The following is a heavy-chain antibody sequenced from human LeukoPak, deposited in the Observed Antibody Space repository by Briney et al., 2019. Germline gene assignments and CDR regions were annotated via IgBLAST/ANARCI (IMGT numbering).Heavy chain of an antibody. J-gene: IGHJ3*02. Sequence: GGSLRLSCAASGFTFSSYSMNWVRQAPGKGLEWVSSISSSSTHLYHADSVKGRFAISRDNSKNTLYLQMNSLRAEDTAVYYCAKGLTIFGVVRDAFDIWGQGTMVTVSS. V-gene: IGHV3-21*04. CDR1: GFTFSSYS. D-gene: IGHD3-3*01. CDR3: AKGLTIFGVVRDAFDI. CDR2: ISSSSTHL.